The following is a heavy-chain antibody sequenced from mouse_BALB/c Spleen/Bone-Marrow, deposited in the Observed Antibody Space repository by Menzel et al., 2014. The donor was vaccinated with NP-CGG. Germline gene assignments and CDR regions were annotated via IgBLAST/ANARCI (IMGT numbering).Heavy chain of an antibody. CDR1: GFTFSSYG. J-gene: IGHJ1*01. CDR2: INNNGGGT. D-gene: IGHD1-1*01. CDR3: ARVYGWYFDV. V-gene: IGHV5-6-3*01. Sequence: EVKLVESGGGLVQPGGSLKLSCVASGFTFSSYGMSWVRQTPDKRLELVATINNNGGGTYYPDSVKSQFTISRDNAKNTLYLQMSSLKSEDTAMYYCARVYGWYFDVWGAGTTVTVSS.